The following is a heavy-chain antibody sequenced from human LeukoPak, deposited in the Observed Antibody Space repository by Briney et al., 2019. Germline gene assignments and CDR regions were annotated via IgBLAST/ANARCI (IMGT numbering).Heavy chain of an antibody. Sequence: GGSLRLSCTAPGFTFSDYSMNWVRQAPGKGLEGVSSISRRSRHVYYAGSVKGRFTISRDNAKNSLYLQMNSLRAEDMAVYFCVRDLMGSGATTAYLHHWGQGTLVTVSS. D-gene: IGHD4/OR15-4a*01. CDR3: VRDLMGSGATTAYLHH. J-gene: IGHJ1*01. CDR1: GFTFSDYS. CDR2: ISRRSRHV. V-gene: IGHV3-21*01.